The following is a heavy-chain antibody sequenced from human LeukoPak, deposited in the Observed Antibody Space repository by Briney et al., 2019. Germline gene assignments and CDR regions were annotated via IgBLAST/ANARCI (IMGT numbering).Heavy chain of an antibody. J-gene: IGHJ4*02. D-gene: IGHD6-13*01. CDR2: IYYTGSS. V-gene: IGHV4-59*01. Sequence: PSETLSLTCTVSGGSISSYYWSWIRQPPGKGLEWLGYIYYTGSSNYNPSLKSRVSISVDTSKNQFSLKLSSVTAADTAVYYCARGPSAAVKYLDFWGQGNLVTVSS. CDR1: GGSISSYY. CDR3: ARGPSAAVKYLDF.